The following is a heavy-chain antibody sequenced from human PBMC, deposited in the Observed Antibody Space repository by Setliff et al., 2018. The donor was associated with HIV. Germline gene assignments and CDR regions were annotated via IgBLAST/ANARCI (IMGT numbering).Heavy chain of an antibody. Sequence: PSETLSLTCTVSGDSVSSASYYWSWIRQPPGKGLEWIGYIYYSGTTKYNPSLKSRVTISVDTSKNQFSLKLSSVAAADTAVYYCASEAWTSYRSSSGYYYYYMDVCGKGTTVTVSS. CDR2: IYYSGTT. D-gene: IGHD6-6*01. CDR1: GDSVSSASYY. J-gene: IGHJ6*03. V-gene: IGHV4-61*01. CDR3: ASEAWTSYRSSSGYYYYYMDV.